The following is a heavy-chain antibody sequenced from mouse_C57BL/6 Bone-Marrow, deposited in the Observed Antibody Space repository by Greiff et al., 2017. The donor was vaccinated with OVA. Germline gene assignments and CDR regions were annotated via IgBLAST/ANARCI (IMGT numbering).Heavy chain of an antibody. Sequence: EVNVVESGGGLVKPGGSLKLSCAASGFTFSDYGMHWVRQAPEKGLEWVAYISSGSSTIYYADTVKGRFTISRDNAKNTLFLQMTSLRSEDTAMYYCAREGLLRPLWYFDVWGTGTTVTVSS. D-gene: IGHD2-3*01. V-gene: IGHV5-17*01. CDR1: GFTFSDYG. J-gene: IGHJ1*03. CDR3: AREGLLRPLWYFDV. CDR2: ISSGSSTI.